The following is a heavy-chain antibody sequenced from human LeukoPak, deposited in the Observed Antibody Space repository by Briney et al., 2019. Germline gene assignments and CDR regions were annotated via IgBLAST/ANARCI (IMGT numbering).Heavy chain of an antibody. CDR1: GGTFSSYA. CDR3: ARGLIPLYYFVY. J-gene: IGHJ4*02. CDR2: IIPIFGTA. V-gene: IGHV1-69*05. D-gene: IGHD2-8*01. Sequence: PVKGSCKASGGTFSSYAISWVRQAPGPGLEWRGGIIPIFGTANYAQKFQGRVTITKDESTSKAYMELSSLRSGDTAVYYCARGLIPLYYFVYCGQGTLVTVSS.